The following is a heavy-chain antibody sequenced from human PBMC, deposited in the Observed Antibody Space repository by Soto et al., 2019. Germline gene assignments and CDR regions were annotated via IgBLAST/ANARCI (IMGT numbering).Heavy chain of an antibody. CDR1: GGTFSSYA. J-gene: IGHJ4*02. CDR3: ARDRAAITYYYDSSGLSLGGNFDY. CDR2: IIPIFGTA. D-gene: IGHD3-22*01. Sequence: ASVKVSCKASGGTFSSYAISWVRQAPGQGLEWMGGIIPIFGTANYAQKFQGRVTITADESTSTAYMELSSLRSEDTAVYYCARDRAAITYYYDSSGLSLGGNFDYWGQGTLVTVSS. V-gene: IGHV1-69*13.